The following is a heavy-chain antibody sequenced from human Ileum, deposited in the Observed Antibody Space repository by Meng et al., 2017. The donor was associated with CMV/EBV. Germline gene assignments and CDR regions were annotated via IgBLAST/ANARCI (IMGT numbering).Heavy chain of an antibody. CDR1: GGSIGSGDYY. CDR2: IHISGAT. V-gene: IGHV4-61*02. CDR3: AREMSRTGFFDY. Sequence: QLPLQEAGPGLVEPSETLSLSCTVSGGSIGSGDYYWSWIRQPAGKGLEWIGRIHISGATNYTPSLKSRVTMSVDTSKNQFSLKVRSVTAADTAVYYCAREMSRTGFFDYWGQGNLVTVSS. D-gene: IGHD1-1*01. J-gene: IGHJ4*02.